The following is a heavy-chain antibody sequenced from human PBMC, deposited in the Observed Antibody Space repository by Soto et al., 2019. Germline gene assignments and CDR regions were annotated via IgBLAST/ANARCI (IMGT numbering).Heavy chain of an antibody. Sequence: QVQLQESGPGLVTPSETLSLPCSFSGDSVTSHYLTWIRQSPEKGLEWIGYMHYTGFSHYNPSLQSRFTISVDRSKNQCPLQLTPVTVEDAPVYYCATSSGIAWYTYWGQGTQVTVSS. CDR1: GDSVTSHY. J-gene: IGHJ4*02. V-gene: IGHV4-59*02. CDR3: ATSSGIAWYTY. CDR2: MHYTGFS. D-gene: IGHD6-13*01.